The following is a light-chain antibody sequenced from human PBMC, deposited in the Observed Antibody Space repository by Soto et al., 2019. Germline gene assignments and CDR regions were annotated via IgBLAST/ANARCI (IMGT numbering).Light chain of an antibody. J-gene: IGKJ1*01. CDR2: AAS. Sequence: DIQMTQSPSSLSASVEDRVIIPCRASQSISNHLNWYQQKPGKAPKLLIFAASRLQGGVPSMFSGGRSGPDFTLTISILQPEYFATYYCQRSYSSPPTFGQGTKVDIK. CDR1: QSISNH. V-gene: IGKV1-39*01. CDR3: QRSYSSPPT.